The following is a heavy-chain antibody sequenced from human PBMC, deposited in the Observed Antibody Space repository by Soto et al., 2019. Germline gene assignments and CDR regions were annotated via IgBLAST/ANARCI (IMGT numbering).Heavy chain of an antibody. CDR3: ASTAEYYYDSSGYYLSYYGMDV. V-gene: IGHV4-38-2*01. Sequence: SETLSLTCAVSGYSISSGYYWGWIRQPPGKGLEWIGSIYHSGSTYYNPSLKSRVTISVDTSKNQFSLKLSSVTAADTAVYYCASTAEYYYDSSGYYLSYYGMDVWGQGTTVTVS. D-gene: IGHD3-22*01. CDR1: GYSISSGYY. CDR2: IYHSGST. J-gene: IGHJ6*02.